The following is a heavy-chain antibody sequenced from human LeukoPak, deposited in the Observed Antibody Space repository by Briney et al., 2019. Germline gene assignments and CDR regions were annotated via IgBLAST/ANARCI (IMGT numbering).Heavy chain of an antibody. Sequence: GRSLRLSCGACGLTFNRYDIQCPRQAPGEGLEWLALILYDGSNKWYADSVKGRFTASRDNSRNTLYLQMNSLSAELPAVYFCATDCYYDGSGFSCDEVYFYYWGQGTLVTVSS. V-gene: IGHV3-33*01. CDR2: ILYDGSNK. CDR1: GLTFNRYD. CDR3: ATDCYYDGSGFSCDEVYFYY. J-gene: IGHJ4*02. D-gene: IGHD3-22*01.